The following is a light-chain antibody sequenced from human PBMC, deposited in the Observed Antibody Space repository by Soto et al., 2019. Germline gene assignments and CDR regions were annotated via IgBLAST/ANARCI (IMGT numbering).Light chain of an antibody. CDR1: NKDGCAYNY. Sequence: QPPPPAGAPGQAVTPSCPGNNKDGCAYNYVSWYQQLPGKAPKLIIYEVSKRPSGVPDRFSGSKSGNTASLTVSGLQAEDEADYYCTSYAGTYSFFYVFGTGTKVTVL. J-gene: IGLJ1*01. V-gene: IGLV2-8*01. CDR2: EVS. CDR3: TSYAGTYSFFYV.